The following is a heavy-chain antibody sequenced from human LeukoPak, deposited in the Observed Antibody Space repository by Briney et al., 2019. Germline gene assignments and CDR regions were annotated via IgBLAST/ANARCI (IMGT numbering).Heavy chain of an antibody. V-gene: IGHV1-2*04. CDR3: ARALYSGSYDFDY. D-gene: IGHD1-26*01. CDR2: INPNSGGT. J-gene: IGHJ4*02. CDR1: GYTFTGYY. Sequence: ASVKVSCKASGYTFTGYYMHWVRQAPGQGLEWMGWINPNSGGTNYAQKFQGWVTMTRDTSISTAYMELSRLRSDDTAVYYCARALYSGSYDFDYWGQGTLVTVSS.